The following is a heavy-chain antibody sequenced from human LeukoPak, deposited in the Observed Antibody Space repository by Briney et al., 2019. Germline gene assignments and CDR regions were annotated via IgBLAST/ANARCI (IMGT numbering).Heavy chain of an antibody. CDR3: AKPVLRFLEWCFDY. CDR2: IRYDGSNK. V-gene: IGHV3-30*02. J-gene: IGHJ4*02. CDR1: GFTFSSYG. D-gene: IGHD3-3*01. Sequence: GESLRLSCAASGFTFSSYGMHWVRQAPGKGLEWVAFIRYDGSNKYHADSVKGRFTISRDNSKNTLYLQMNSLRAEDTAVYYCAKPVLRFLEWCFDYSGQGTLVTVSS.